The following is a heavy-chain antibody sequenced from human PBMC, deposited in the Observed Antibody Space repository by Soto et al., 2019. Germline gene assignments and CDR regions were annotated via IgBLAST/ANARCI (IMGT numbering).Heavy chain of an antibody. CDR1: GGSISSSSYY. V-gene: IGHV4-39*01. CDR2: IYYSGTT. CDR3: ARRGDSYGSNFDY. J-gene: IGHJ4*02. Sequence: QLQLQESGPGLVKPSETLSLTCTVSGGSISSSSYYWGWIRQPPGKGLEWIGTIYYSGTTYYNPSLKSRVTISVDTSKNQFSLKLSSVTAADTAVYYCARRGDSYGSNFDYWGQGTLVTVSS. D-gene: IGHD5-18*01.